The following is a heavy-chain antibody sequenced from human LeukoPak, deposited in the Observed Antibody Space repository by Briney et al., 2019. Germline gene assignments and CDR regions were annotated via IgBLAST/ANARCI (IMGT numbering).Heavy chain of an antibody. CDR1: GGTFSSYA. CDR2: IIPILGIA. CDR3: AREAGGGTEMATMDFDY. V-gene: IGHV1-69*04. D-gene: IGHD5-24*01. J-gene: IGHJ4*02. Sequence: SVKVSCKASGGTFSSYAISWVRQAPGQGLEWMGRIIPILGIANYAQKFQGRVTITADKSTSTAYMELSSLRAEDTAVYYCAREAGGGTEMATMDFDYWGQGTLVTVSS.